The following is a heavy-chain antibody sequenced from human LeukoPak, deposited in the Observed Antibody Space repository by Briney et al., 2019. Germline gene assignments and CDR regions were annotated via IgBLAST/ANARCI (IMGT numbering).Heavy chain of an antibody. V-gene: IGHV3-21*01. CDR2: ISSRSSYI. Sequence: GGSLRLSCAASGDTFSSFSMNWVRQAPGKGLEWVSYISSRSSYIYYADTVKGRFTKSRDNAKNELYLQMNNLRAEDTAVYYCARVPSDIVVVDPATPDFRGQGTLVTVSS. CDR1: GDTFSSFS. D-gene: IGHD2-15*01. J-gene: IGHJ4*02. CDR3: ARVPSDIVVVDPATPDF.